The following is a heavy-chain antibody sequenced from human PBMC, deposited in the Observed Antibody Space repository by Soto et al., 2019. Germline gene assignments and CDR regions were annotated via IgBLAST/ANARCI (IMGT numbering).Heavy chain of an antibody. CDR1: GYTFTSYD. J-gene: IGHJ4*02. CDR3: ARELSSSWRFDY. Sequence: QVQLVQSGAEVKKPGDSVKVSCKASGYTFTSYDIKWVRQATGQGLEWMGWMNPNSGNTGYAQKFQGRVTMTRNTSISTAYMELSSLKSEDTAVYYCARELSSSWRFDYWGQGTLVTVSS. CDR2: MNPNSGNT. D-gene: IGHD6-13*01. V-gene: IGHV1-8*01.